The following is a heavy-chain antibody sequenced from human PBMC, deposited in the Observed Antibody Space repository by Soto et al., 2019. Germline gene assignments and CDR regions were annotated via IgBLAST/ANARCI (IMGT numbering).Heavy chain of an antibody. CDR2: VSSDGSKK. CDR1: GFIFSSYA. CDR3: VSEKWYKVMAARWFDP. Sequence: QVQLVESGGGVVQPGRSLRLSCAASGFIFSSYAVHWVRQAPGKGLEWVAIVSSDGSKKDYGDSVKGRFTISRDNSKNTVYLQMNSLRTEDTAAYYCVSEKWYKVMAARWFDPWGQGTLVTVSS. D-gene: IGHD1-20*01. J-gene: IGHJ5*02. V-gene: IGHV3-30-3*01.